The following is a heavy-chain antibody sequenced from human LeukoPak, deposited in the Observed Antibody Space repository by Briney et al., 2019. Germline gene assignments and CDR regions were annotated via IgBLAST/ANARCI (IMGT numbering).Heavy chain of an antibody. Sequence: GSLRLSCAASGFTFSSYSMNWVRQAPGKGLEWVSSISSSSSYIYYADSVKGRFTISRDNAKNSLYLQMNSLRAEDTAVYYCARDKGLRLGGLSFGYNWFDPWGQGTLVTVSS. CDR3: ARDKGLRLGGLSFGYNWFDP. CDR2: ISSSSSYI. V-gene: IGHV3-21*01. J-gene: IGHJ5*02. CDR1: GFTFSSYS. D-gene: IGHD3-16*02.